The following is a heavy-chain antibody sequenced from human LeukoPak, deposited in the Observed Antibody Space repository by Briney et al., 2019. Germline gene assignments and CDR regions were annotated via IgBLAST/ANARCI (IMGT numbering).Heavy chain of an antibody. Sequence: GGSLRLSCSASGFAFSSYAMHWVRQAPGKGLEYVSAISSNGGSTYYADSVKGRFTISRDNSKNTLYLQMSSLRAEDTAVYYCVKDLGMVRRVIGSLPDDYWGQGTLVTVSS. V-gene: IGHV3-64D*06. CDR3: VKDLGMVRRVIGSLPDDY. J-gene: IGHJ4*02. CDR1: GFAFSSYA. CDR2: ISSNGGST. D-gene: IGHD3-10*01.